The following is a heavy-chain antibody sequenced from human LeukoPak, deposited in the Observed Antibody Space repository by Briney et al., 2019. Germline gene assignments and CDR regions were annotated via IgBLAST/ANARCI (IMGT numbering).Heavy chain of an antibody. V-gene: IGHV3-74*01. CDR3: ARDPTTYYYMDV. Sequence: PWGSLRLSCAASGFTFSSHWMHWVRQAPGKGLEWVSRINSDGSSRSFADSVRGRVTISRDNAKNTLYLQMNSLRAEDTAVYYCARDPTTYYYMDVWGKGTTVTVSS. CDR1: GFTFSSHW. J-gene: IGHJ6*03. D-gene: IGHD4-11*01. CDR2: INSDGSSR.